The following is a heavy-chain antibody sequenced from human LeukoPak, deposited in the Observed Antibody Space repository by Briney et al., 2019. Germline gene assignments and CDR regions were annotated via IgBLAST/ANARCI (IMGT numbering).Heavy chain of an antibody. D-gene: IGHD4-17*01. V-gene: IGHV4-59*01. CDR3: ARSDYGDYSRSDFDP. Sequence: SETLSLTCTVSGGSISSYYWSWIRQPPGKGLEWIGCIYYSGSTNYNPSLKSRVTISVDTSKNQFSLKLSSVTAADTAVYYCARSDYGDYSRSDFDPWGQGTLVTVSS. CDR1: GGSISSYY. J-gene: IGHJ5*02. CDR2: IYYSGST.